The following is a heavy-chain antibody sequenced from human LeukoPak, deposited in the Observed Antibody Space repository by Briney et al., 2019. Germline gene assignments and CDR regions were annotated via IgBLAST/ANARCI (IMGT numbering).Heavy chain of an antibody. Sequence: SGGSLRLSCTASGFTFGDYAMTWVRQAPGKWLEWVGFIASETYGGTAEYAASVKGRFTISRDDSKSIAYLQMNSLKTEDTAVYYCTTDGVWVGATVGAFDIWGQGTMVTVSS. J-gene: IGHJ3*02. CDR1: GFTFGDYA. V-gene: IGHV3-49*04. CDR2: IASETYGGTA. CDR3: TTDGVWVGATVGAFDI. D-gene: IGHD1-26*01.